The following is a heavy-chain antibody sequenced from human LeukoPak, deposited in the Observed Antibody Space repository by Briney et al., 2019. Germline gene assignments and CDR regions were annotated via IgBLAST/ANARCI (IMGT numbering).Heavy chain of an antibody. D-gene: IGHD6-6*01. J-gene: IGHJ4*02. CDR3: ARDPRAARPFYYFDY. V-gene: IGHV3-30*02. CDR1: GFTFSSYG. Sequence: GGSLRLSCAASGFTFSSYGMHWVRQAPGKGLEWVAFIRYDGSDKYYADSVKGRFTVSRDNSKNTLYLQMNSLRAEDTTVYYCARDPRAARPFYYFDYWGQGTLVTVSS. CDR2: IRYDGSDK.